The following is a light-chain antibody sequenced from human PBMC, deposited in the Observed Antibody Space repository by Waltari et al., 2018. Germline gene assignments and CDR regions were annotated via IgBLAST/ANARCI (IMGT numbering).Light chain of an antibody. CDR2: QDF. CDR3: QSWVGKVV. V-gene: IGLV3-1*01. CDR1: HLGEKF. J-gene: IGLJ2*01. Sequence: YDLTQPPSVSVSPGQTATITCSGDHLGEKFVSWYQQRPGQSPFLVIYQDFKRPSGIPERFSGSNSGNTATLTISGAQAMDEADFYCQSWVGKVVFGGGTKLTV.